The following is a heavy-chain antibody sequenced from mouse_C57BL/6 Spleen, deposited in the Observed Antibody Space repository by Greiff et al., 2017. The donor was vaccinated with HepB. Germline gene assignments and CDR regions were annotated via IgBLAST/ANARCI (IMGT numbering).Heavy chain of an antibody. CDR3: VVVRQDYAMDY. J-gene: IGHJ4*01. D-gene: IGHD2-14*01. V-gene: IGHV1-80*01. Sequence: VKLQESGAELVKPGASVKISCKASGYDFSSYWMNWVKQRPGKGLEWIGQIYPGDGDTNYNGKFKGKATLTADKSSSTAYMQLSSLTSEDSAVYYCVVVRQDYAMDYWGQGTSLTVSS. CDR1: GYDFSSYW. CDR2: IYPGDGDT.